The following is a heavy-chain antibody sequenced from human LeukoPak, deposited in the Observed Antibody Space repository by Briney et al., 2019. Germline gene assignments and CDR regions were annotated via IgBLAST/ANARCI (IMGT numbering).Heavy chain of an antibody. Sequence: GGSLRLSCVASGFTFTSNYMSWVRQAPEKGLEWVSVIYSGGSTFYADSVKGRFTISRDNSENTLYLQMNSLRAEDTAVYYCARAVSPSTWYPRYYLDYWGRGTLVSVSS. CDR1: GFTFTSNY. J-gene: IGHJ4*02. V-gene: IGHV3-66*01. D-gene: IGHD6-13*01. CDR2: IYSGGST. CDR3: ARAVSPSTWYPRYYLDY.